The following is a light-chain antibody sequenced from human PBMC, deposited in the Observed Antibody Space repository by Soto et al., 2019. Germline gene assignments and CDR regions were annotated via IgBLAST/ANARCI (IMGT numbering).Light chain of an antibody. V-gene: IGKV3-11*01. CDR1: QSVSTY. CDR2: DAS. CDR3: QQRSNWIT. J-gene: IGKJ5*01. Sequence: EIVLTQSPATLSLLPGERATLSCRASQSVSTYLAWYQQKPGRAPRLLLYDASNRATGVPARFSGSGSGTDFTLTISSLEPEDFALYYCQQRSNWITFGQGTRLEIE.